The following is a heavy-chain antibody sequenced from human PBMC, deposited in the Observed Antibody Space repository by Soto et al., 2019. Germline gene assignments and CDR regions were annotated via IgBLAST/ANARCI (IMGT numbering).Heavy chain of an antibody. J-gene: IGHJ4*02. D-gene: IGHD3-22*01. V-gene: IGHV4-34*01. CDR2: IYHSGGT. CDR3: ARGSVDTVDSSGFYEY. CDR1: GGSFSAYY. Sequence: SETLSLTCAVYGGSFSAYYWSWIRQPPGKGLEWIGEIYHSGGTIYNPSLKSRVTISVDTSKSQFSLKLTSVTAADRAVYYCARGSVDTVDSSGFYEYCGQGTPVTVSS.